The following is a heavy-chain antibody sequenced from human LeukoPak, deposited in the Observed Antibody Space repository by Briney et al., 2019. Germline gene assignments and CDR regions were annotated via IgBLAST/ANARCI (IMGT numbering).Heavy chain of an antibody. CDR1: GGSFSGYY. CDR3: ARRFYYGSSYYHFDF. CDR2: INHSGST. Sequence: SETLSLTCAVYGGSFSGYYWSWIRQPPGKGLEWIGEINHSGSTNYNPSLKSRVTISVDTSKNQFSLKLSSVTAADTAVYYCARRFYYGSSYYHFDFWGQGTLVTVSS. J-gene: IGHJ4*02. V-gene: IGHV4-34*01. D-gene: IGHD3-10*01.